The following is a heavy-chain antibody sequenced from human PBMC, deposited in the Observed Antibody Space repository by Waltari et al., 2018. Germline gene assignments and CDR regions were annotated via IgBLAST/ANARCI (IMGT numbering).Heavy chain of an antibody. Sequence: QLQLQESGPGLVKPSETLSLTCTFSGGSISGGNQFLDGIRQPPGEGLEWIGSISGSGSTRYNPSLRSRVTISVDTSKKDQFSLRLSSVTAADTAVYFCARHADRGPSICGFDSWGQGTLVTVSS. CDR2: ISGSGST. J-gene: IGHJ5*01. V-gene: IGHV4-39*01. CDR3: ARHADRGPSICGFDS. CDR1: GGSISGGNQF. D-gene: IGHD3-16*02.